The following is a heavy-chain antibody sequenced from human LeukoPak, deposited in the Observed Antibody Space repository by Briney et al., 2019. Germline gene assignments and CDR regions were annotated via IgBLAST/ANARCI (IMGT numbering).Heavy chain of an antibody. J-gene: IGHJ4*02. Sequence: GGSLRLSCAASGFTFSSYAMSWVRQAPGKGLEWVSVIYAGGSTYYAASVKGRFIISRDTSKNTLSLQMSSLRAEDTAVYYCARGGSGSYYGFDYWGQGTLVSVSS. CDR3: ARGGSGSYYGFDY. V-gene: IGHV3-23*03. CDR2: IYAGGST. CDR1: GFTFSSYA. D-gene: IGHD3-10*01.